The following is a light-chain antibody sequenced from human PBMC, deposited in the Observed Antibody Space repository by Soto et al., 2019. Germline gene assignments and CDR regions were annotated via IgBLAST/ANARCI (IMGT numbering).Light chain of an antibody. Sequence: IVFTQSSATLCLSPGERATLSCRASQSVSSYLAWYQQKPGQAPRLLIYDASNRATGIPARFSGSGSGTDFTLTISSLEPEDFAVYYCQQRSNWPPWTFGQGTKVDIK. CDR2: DAS. V-gene: IGKV3-11*01. CDR1: QSVSSY. J-gene: IGKJ1*01. CDR3: QQRSNWPPWT.